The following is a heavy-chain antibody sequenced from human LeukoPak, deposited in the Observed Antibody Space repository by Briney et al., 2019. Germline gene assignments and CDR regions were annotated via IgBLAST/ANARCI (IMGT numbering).Heavy chain of an antibody. CDR1: GYTFTSYG. Sequence: WASVKVSCKASGYTFTSYGISWVRQAPGQGLEWMGWISAYNGNTNYAQKLQGRVTMTTDTSTSTAYMELRSLSSVTAADTAVYYCARRGVVVPAPGGNWFDPWGQGTLVTVSS. D-gene: IGHD2-2*01. J-gene: IGHJ5*02. V-gene: IGHV1-18*01. CDR2: ISAYNGNT. CDR3: ARRGVVVPAPGGNWFDP.